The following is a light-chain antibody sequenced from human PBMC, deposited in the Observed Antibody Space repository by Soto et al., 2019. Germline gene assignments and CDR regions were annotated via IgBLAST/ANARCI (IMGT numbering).Light chain of an antibody. CDR2: GAS. CDR3: HCHQFDSSRVYS. J-gene: IGKJ2*03. CDR1: QSVSASF. V-gene: IGKV3-20*01. Sequence: EIVLTQSPGTLSLSPGETAALSCRASQSVSASFLAWYQQKPGQAPRLLISGASSRATGIPDRFSGSGSGTDFTLTISRLEPEDFAVYYCHCHQFDSSRVYSFGQGTKLEI.